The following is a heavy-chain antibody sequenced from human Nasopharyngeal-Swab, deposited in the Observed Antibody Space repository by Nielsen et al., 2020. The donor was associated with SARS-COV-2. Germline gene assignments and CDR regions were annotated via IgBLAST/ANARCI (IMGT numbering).Heavy chain of an antibody. CDR1: GFTFSSYG. J-gene: IGHJ6*03. V-gene: IGHV3-33*01. CDR3: AGSSPLTWELYYYYYMDV. Sequence: GESLKISCAASGFTFSSYGMHWVRQAPGKGLEWVAVIWYDGSNKYYADSVKGRFTISRDNSKNTLYLQMNSLRAEDTAVYYCAGSSPLTWELYYYYYMDVWGKGTTVTVSS. D-gene: IGHD1-26*01. CDR2: IWYDGSNK.